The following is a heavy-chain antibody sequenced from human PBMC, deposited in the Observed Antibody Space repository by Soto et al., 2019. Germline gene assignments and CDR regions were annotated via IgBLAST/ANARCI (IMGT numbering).Heavy chain of an antibody. Sequence: QITLKQSGPTLVKPTQTLTLTCTFSGFSLTTRGVGVGWIRQPPGKALECLALIYWDDDKRYSPSLQSRLSITKGTSKNQVVLPMTNVDPADTATYYCAHIPNYYQYAWFDPWGQGTLVSVSS. J-gene: IGHJ5*02. CDR2: IYWDDDK. D-gene: IGHD3-16*01. CDR1: GFSLTTRGVG. CDR3: AHIPNYYQYAWFDP. V-gene: IGHV2-5*02.